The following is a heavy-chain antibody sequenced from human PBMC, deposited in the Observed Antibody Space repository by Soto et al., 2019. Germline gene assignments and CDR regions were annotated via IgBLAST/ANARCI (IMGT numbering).Heavy chain of an antibody. J-gene: IGHJ6*03. CDR2: IYYSGST. CDR3: ARVRGRFLVYYMDV. Sequence: PSETLSLTCTVSGGSISSYYWSWIRQPPGKGLEWIGYIYYSGSTNYNPSLKSRVTISVDTSKNQFSLKLSSVTAADTTVYYCARVRGRFLVYYMDVWGKGTTVTVSS. V-gene: IGHV4-59*01. D-gene: IGHD3-3*01. CDR1: GGSISSYY.